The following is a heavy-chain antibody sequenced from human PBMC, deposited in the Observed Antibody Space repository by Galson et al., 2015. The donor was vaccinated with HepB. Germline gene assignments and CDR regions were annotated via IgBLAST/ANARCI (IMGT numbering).Heavy chain of an antibody. D-gene: IGHD3-22*01. CDR2: ISAYNGNT. V-gene: IGHV1-18*01. J-gene: IGHJ4*02. CDR3: ARDLYYYDSSGYYPPLIDY. CDR1: GYTFTSYG. Sequence: SVKVSCKASGYTFTSYGISWVRQAPGQGLEWMGWISAYNGNTNYAQKLQGRVTMTTDTSTSTAYMELRSPRSDDTAVYYCARDLYYYDSSGYYPPLIDYWGQGTLVTVSS.